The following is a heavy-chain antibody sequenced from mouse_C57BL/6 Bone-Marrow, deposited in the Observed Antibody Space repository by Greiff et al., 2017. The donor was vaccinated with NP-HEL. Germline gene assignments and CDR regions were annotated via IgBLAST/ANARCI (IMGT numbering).Heavy chain of an antibody. V-gene: IGHV1-59*01. CDR1: GYTFTSYW. J-gene: IGHJ4*01. CDR3: AIWATVVPCYYAIDY. CDR2: IDPSDSYT. D-gene: IGHD1-1*01. Sequence: QVQLQQPGAELVRPGTSVKLSCKASGYTFTSYWMHWVKQRPGQGLEWIGVIDPSDSYTNYNQKFKGKATLTVDTSSSTAYMQLSSLTSEDSAVYYCAIWATVVPCYYAIDYWGQGTSVTVSS.